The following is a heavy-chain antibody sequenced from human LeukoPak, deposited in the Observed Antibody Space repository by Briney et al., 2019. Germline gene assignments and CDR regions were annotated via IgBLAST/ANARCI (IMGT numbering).Heavy chain of an antibody. V-gene: IGHV5-51*01. J-gene: IGHJ6*03. Sequence: GASLQISCKGSGSRLTSYWIGWVRPMPGKGLEWMGIIYPGDSDTRYSPSFQGLVTISADKSISTAYLQWSSLKASDTAMYYCARRSNSCSSTSCPTNYYYYYYMDVWGKGTTVTVSS. CDR3: ARRSNSCSSTSCPTNYYYYYYMDV. D-gene: IGHD2-2*01. CDR2: IYPGDSDT. CDR1: GSRLTSYW.